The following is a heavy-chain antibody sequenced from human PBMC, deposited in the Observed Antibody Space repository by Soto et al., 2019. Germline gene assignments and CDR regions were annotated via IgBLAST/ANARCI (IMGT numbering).Heavy chain of an antibody. J-gene: IGHJ4*02. V-gene: IGHV3-9*01. CDR2: ISWNSGSI. CDR1: GLTFDDYG. Sequence: EVQLVESGGGLVQPGRSLRLSCAASGLTFDDYGMHWVRQAPGKGLEWVSGISWNSGSIGYADSVKGRFTISRDNAKNTLYLQMNSLRAEDTALYYCAKDTGYYVWGSYRHFDYWGQGTLVTVTS. D-gene: IGHD3-16*02. CDR3: AKDTGYYVWGSYRHFDY.